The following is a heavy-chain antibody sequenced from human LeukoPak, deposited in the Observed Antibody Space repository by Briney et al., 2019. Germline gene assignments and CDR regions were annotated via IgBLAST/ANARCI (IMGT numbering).Heavy chain of an antibody. D-gene: IGHD3-10*01. Sequence: GGSLRLSCAASGFTVSSNYMSWVRQAPGKGLEWVSVIYSGGSTYYADSVKGRFTISRDNSKNTLYLQMNSLRAEDTAVYYCARDRGQLLWFGELGSYYYGMDVWGQGTTVTVSS. J-gene: IGHJ6*02. CDR2: IYSGGST. V-gene: IGHV3-66*01. CDR3: ARDRGQLLWFGELGSYYYGMDV. CDR1: GFTVSSNY.